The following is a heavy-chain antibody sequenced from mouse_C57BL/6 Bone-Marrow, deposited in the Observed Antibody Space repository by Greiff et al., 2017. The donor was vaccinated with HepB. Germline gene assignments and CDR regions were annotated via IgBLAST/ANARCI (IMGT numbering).Heavy chain of an antibody. CDR1: GYTFTSYW. CDR2: IDPNSGGT. CDR3: ARKGTTVVADWEDYYAMDY. J-gene: IGHJ4*01. D-gene: IGHD1-1*01. Sequence: QVQLKQSGAELVKPGASVKLSCKASGYTFTSYWMHWVKQRPGRGLEWIGRIDPNSGGTKYNEKFKSKATLTVDKPSSTAYMQLSSLTSEDSAVYYCARKGTTVVADWEDYYAMDYWGQGTSVTVSS. V-gene: IGHV1-72*01.